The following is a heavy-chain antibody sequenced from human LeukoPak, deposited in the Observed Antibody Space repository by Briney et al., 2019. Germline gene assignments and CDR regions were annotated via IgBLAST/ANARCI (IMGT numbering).Heavy chain of an antibody. CDR2: IYRGGGT. CDR3: ASRTRDYYYYGVDV. J-gene: IGHJ6*02. Sequence: GGSLRLSCAASGFTVSSNYMSWVRQAPGKGLEWVSLIYRGGGTFYADSVKGRFTISRDNSKNTLYLQMHSLRAEDTAVYYCASRTRDYYYYGVDVWGQGTTVTVSS. V-gene: IGHV3-66*01. CDR1: GFTVSSNY.